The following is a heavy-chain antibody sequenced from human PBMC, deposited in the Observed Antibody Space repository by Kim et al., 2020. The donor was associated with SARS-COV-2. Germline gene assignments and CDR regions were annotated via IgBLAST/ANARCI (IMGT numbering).Heavy chain of an antibody. CDR3: ASLTSSYSFDISGASGF. D-gene: IGHD3-22*01. CDR1: GFTFSNYA. CDR2: VSDSGDNK. Sequence: GGSLRLSCAASGFTFSNYAMTWVRQAPGKGLEWVSGVSDSGDNKYYADSVKGRFTISRDNSKNTLHLQMNSLRVEDTAVYYCASLTSSYSFDISGASGFWGQGTMVSVSS. V-gene: IGHV3-23*01. J-gene: IGHJ4*02.